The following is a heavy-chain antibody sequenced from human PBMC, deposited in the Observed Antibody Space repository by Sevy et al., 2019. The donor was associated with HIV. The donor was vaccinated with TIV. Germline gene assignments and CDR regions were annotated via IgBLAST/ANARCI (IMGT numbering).Heavy chain of an antibody. J-gene: IGHJ4*02. D-gene: IGHD3-22*01. CDR2: ISGSGVST. V-gene: IGHV3-23*01. CDR1: GFTFSSYA. CDR3: AKYHYNARGSEGFAS. Sequence: GGSLRLSCAASGFTFSSYAMSWVRQAPGKGLEWVSAISGSGVSTYDADSVKGRFPISRVNSKNTLYLQMNSLRAEDTAVYYCAKYHYNARGSEGFASWGQGTLVAASS.